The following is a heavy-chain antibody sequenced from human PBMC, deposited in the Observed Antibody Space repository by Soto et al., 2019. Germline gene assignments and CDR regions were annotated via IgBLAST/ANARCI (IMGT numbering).Heavy chain of an antibody. D-gene: IGHD6-19*01. J-gene: IGHJ6*02. CDR3: AKDIGGSTGWYGVIGV. V-gene: IGHV3-43D*04. CDR1: GFNFGRFA. CDR2: NSWYGGSR. Sequence: GGSLRLSCAASGFNFGRFAMYWVRQAPGKGLDWVCLNSWYGGSRYYSESVKGRFTVTRDNTKNTLYLEMNSLRAEDTAVYYCAKDIGGSTGWYGVIGVWVRGTMVTVSS.